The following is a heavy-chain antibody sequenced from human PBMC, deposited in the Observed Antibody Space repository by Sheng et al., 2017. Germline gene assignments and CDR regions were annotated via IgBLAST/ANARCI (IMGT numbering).Heavy chain of an antibody. J-gene: IGHJ4*02. V-gene: IGHV1-69*11. D-gene: IGHD1-7*01. CDR3: ARGNWNYLSDY. CDR2: IVVTLQKT. CDR1: GDTFRSYV. Sequence: QVQLVQSGAEVKKPGSSVKVSCKASGDTFRSYVIAWVRQAPGQRLEWMGRIVVTLQKTHYAEKFQGRVAISADEGTNTAYMELISLTSDDTAVYYCARGNWNYLSDYWGQGTPGHRLL.